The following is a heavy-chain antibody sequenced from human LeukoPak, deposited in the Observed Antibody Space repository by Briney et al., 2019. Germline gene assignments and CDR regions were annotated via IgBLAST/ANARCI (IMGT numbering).Heavy chain of an antibody. Sequence: SETLSLTCTVSGGSISSGGYYWSWIRQPPGKGLEWIGRIYTSGSTNYNPSLKSRVTISVDTSKNQFSLKLSSVTAADTAVYYCACSYSSSSSIDYWGQGTLVTVSS. CDR2: IYTSGST. V-gene: IGHV4-61*02. CDR1: GGSISSGGYY. J-gene: IGHJ4*02. CDR3: ACSYSSSSSIDY. D-gene: IGHD6-6*01.